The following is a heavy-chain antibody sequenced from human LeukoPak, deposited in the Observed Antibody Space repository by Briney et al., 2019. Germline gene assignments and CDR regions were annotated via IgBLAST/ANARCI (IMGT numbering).Heavy chain of an antibody. V-gene: IGHV3-7*02. CDR3: ARQASIVVVPAASTEWFDP. CDR1: GFTFSSYW. J-gene: IGHJ5*02. CDR2: IKRDGSEK. Sequence: GGSLRLSCAASGFTFSSYWMSWVRQAPGKGLEWVANIKRDGSEKYLVDSVKGRFTISRDNAKNSLYLQMNSLRAEDTAVYYCARQASIVVVPAASTEWFDPWGQGTLVTVSS. D-gene: IGHD2-2*01.